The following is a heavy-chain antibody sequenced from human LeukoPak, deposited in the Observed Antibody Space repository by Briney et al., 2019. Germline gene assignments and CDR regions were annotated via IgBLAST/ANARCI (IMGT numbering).Heavy chain of an antibody. V-gene: IGHV4-34*01. J-gene: IGHJ4*02. CDR2: INHSGST. D-gene: IGHD3-22*01. CDR1: GGSFSGYY. Sequence: PSETLSLTCAVYGGSFSGYYWSWIRQPPGKGLEWIGEINHSGSTNYNPSLKSRVTISVDTSKNQFSLKLSSVTAADTAVYCCARGTDYDSSGYYLGTFFDYWGQGTLVTVSS. CDR3: ARGTDYDSSGYYLGTFFDY.